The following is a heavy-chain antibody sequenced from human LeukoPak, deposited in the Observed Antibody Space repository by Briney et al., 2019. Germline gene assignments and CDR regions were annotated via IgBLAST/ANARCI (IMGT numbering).Heavy chain of an antibody. V-gene: IGHV3-23*01. CDR1: GFTFSSYG. D-gene: IGHD3-10*01. Sequence: PGGSLRLSCAASGFTFSSYGMSWVRQAPGKGLEWVSAISGSGGSTYYADSVKGRFTISRDNSKNTLYLQMNSLRAEDTAVYYCAKRGDTGSGSYSPYYFDYWGQGTLVTVSS. CDR2: ISGSGGST. J-gene: IGHJ4*02. CDR3: AKRGDTGSGSYSPYYFDY.